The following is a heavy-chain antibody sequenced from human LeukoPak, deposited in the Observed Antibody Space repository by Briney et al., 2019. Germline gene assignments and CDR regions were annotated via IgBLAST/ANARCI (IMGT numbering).Heavy chain of an antibody. D-gene: IGHD3-22*01. CDR3: ATPYDPRSY. CDR1: GFTFSSYS. CDR2: ISSSSSTI. V-gene: IGHV3-48*01. Sequence: GGSLRLSCAASGFTFSSYSMNWVRQAPGKGLEWVSYISSSSSTIYYADSVTGRFTISRGNAKNSLYLQMNSLRVEDTAVYYCATPYDPRSYWGQGTLVTVSS. J-gene: IGHJ4*02.